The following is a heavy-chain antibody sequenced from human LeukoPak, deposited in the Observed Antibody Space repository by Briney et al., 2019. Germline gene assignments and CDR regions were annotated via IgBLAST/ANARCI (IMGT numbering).Heavy chain of an antibody. V-gene: IGHV1-18*01. Sequence: ASVKVSCKASGYTFTSYGISWVRQAPGQGLEWMGWISAYNGNTNYAQKLQGRVTMTTDTSTSTAYMELRSLRSDDTAVYYCARDLGYCSSTSCYGKGMYYYYYGMDVWGQGTTVTVSS. J-gene: IGHJ6*02. CDR1: GYTFTSYG. CDR2: ISAYNGNT. D-gene: IGHD2-2*01. CDR3: ARDLGYCSSTSCYGKGMYYYYYGMDV.